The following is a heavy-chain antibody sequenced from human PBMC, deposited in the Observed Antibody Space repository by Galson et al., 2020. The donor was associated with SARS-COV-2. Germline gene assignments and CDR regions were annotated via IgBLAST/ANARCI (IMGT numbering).Heavy chain of an antibody. J-gene: IGHJ3*02. CDR3: TRDVSGGASDI. D-gene: IGHD1-26*01. V-gene: IGHV3-30*04. CDR2: ISHDGKIQ. CDR1: GLTFTNYA. Sequence: LPLTCAASGLTFTNYAMHWVRQAPGKGLEWLTVISHDGKIQVYADSVKGRFTISRDNSGNMVFLQIVSLRPDDTALYYCTRDVSGGASDIWGQGTMVTVSS.